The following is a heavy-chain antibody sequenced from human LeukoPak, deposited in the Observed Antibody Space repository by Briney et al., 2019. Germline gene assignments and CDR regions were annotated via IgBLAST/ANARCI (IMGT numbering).Heavy chain of an antibody. V-gene: IGHV4-59*01. CDR3: ASRKLGNDY. CDR1: GGSINNYY. CDR2: VFYTGYT. D-gene: IGHD7-27*01. J-gene: IGHJ4*02. Sequence: SETLSLTCTVSGGSINNYYRSWVRQPPGKGLEWIGYVFYTGYTHYNPSLKSRVTISVDTSKNQFSLKLISVTAADTAVYYCASRKLGNDYWGQGTLVTVSS.